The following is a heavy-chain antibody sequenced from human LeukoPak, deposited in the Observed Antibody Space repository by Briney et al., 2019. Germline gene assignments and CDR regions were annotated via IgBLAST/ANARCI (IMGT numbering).Heavy chain of an antibody. V-gene: IGHV4-34*01. CDR1: GGSFSGYY. CDR3: ARGRTYYYDTSGYYPSIYYGMDV. CDR2: INHGEST. D-gene: IGHD3-22*01. Sequence: PSETLSLTCAVSGGSFSGYYWYWIRQPPGKGLEWIGEINHGESTNYNPSLKSRATLSVDTSKSQFSLKLTPVTAADTAVYYCARGRTYYYDTSGYYPSIYYGMDVWGQGTTVIVSS. J-gene: IGHJ6*02.